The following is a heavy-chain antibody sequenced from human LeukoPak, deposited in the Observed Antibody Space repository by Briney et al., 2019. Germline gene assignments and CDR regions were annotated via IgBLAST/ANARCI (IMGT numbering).Heavy chain of an antibody. J-gene: IGHJ4*02. CDR2: FDPEDGET. D-gene: IGHD3-10*01. CDR1: GYTLTELS. CDR3: ATARKLWFGELFSYLFDY. V-gene: IGHV1-24*01. Sequence: ASVTVSCKVSGYTLTELSMHWVRQAPGKGLEWMGGFDPEDGETIYAQKFQGRVTMTEDTSTDTAYMELSSLRSEDTAVYYCATARKLWFGELFSYLFDYWGQGTLVTVSS.